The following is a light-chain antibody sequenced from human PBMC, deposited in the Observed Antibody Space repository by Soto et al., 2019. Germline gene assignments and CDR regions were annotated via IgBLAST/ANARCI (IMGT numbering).Light chain of an antibody. J-gene: IGKJ1*01. V-gene: IGKV1-5*01. CDR2: DAS. CDR3: QRHLTYPA. CDR1: QSISSW. Sequence: DIQMTQSPSTLSASVGDSVTIACRASQSISSWLAWYQQKPGIAPKLLISDASSLESGVPSRFSGSGSGTEFTLTISSLQPDDFATYYCQRHLTYPAFRQGTKVDSK.